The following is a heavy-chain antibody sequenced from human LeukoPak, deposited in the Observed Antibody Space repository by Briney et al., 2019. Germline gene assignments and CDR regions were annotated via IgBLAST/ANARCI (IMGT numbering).Heavy chain of an antibody. CDR3: ARDGLHTAHFDY. D-gene: IGHD5-18*01. Sequence: GGSLRLSCAASGFTFSSYTMNWVGQAPGEGLEWVSTVSGSSNIHYSDSVKGRFTISRDNARNSLYLQMNSLRDEDTAVYYCARDGLHTAHFDYWGQGTLVTVSS. CDR2: VSGSSNI. V-gene: IGHV3-48*02. J-gene: IGHJ4*02. CDR1: GFTFSSYT.